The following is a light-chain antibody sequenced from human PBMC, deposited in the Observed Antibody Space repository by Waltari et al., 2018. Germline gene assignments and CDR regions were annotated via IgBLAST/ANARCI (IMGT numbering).Light chain of an antibody. CDR2: QDS. Sequence: QREPGQAPVVVIYQDSRRPSGIPGRFSGSSSGNTATLTISGTQAMDEADYYCQAWDNDNAGVVFGGGTKLTVL. J-gene: IGLJ2*01. CDR3: QAWDNDNAGVV. V-gene: IGLV3-1*01.